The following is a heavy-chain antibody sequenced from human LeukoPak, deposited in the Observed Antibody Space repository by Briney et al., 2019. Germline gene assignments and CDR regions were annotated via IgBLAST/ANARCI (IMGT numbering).Heavy chain of an antibody. Sequence: SETLSLTCTVSGGSISSYYWSWIRQPPGKGLEWIGYIYYSESTNYNPSLKSRVTISVDTSKNQFSLKLSSVTAADTAVYYCARDIRGGSPMTHVAFDIWGQGTMVTVSS. CDR2: IYYSEST. V-gene: IGHV4-59*01. J-gene: IGHJ3*02. CDR1: GGSISSYY. D-gene: IGHD2-15*01. CDR3: ARDIRGGSPMTHVAFDI.